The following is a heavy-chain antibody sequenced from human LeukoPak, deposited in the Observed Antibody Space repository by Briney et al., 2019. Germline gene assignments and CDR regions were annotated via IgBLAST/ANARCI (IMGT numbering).Heavy chain of an antibody. D-gene: IGHD5-18*01. CDR1: GFTFSSYA. CDR3: ARDRRDGYAYYFDY. V-gene: IGHV3-30-3*01. J-gene: IGHJ4*02. Sequence: GGSLRLSCAASGFTFSSYAMHWVRQAPGKGLEWVAVISYDGSNKYYADSVKGRFTISRDNSKNTLYSQMNSLRAEDTAVYYCARDRRDGYAYYFDYWGQGTLVTVSS. CDR2: ISYDGSNK.